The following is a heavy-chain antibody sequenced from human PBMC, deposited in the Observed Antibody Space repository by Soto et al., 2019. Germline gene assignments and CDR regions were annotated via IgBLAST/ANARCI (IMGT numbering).Heavy chain of an antibody. CDR1: GYIFTTYH. Sequence: GASVKVSCKASGYIFTTYHLHWVRQAPGQGLEWMGVINPSTGSTTYAQKFQGRVTVTRDTSTNTVDVELSRLTSDDAAVYYCAGWYSSGYIDYWGQGTLVTVSS. CDR3: AGWYSSGYIDY. CDR2: INPSTGST. D-gene: IGHD6-19*01. V-gene: IGHV1-46*01. J-gene: IGHJ4*02.